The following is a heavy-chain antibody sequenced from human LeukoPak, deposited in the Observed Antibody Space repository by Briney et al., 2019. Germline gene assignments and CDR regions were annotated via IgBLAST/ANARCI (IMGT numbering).Heavy chain of an antibody. CDR2: IYPGDSDT. V-gene: IGHV5-51*01. J-gene: IGHJ4*02. D-gene: IGHD5-24*01. CDR3: ARRTGRDGYNEFDY. Sequence: GESLKISCVASGYNFISHWTGWVRQMPGKGLEWMGIIYPGDSDTRYSPSLQGQVTMSADKSISTAYLQWSSLKASDTAMYYCARRTGRDGYNEFDYWGQGTLVTVSS. CDR1: GYNFISHW.